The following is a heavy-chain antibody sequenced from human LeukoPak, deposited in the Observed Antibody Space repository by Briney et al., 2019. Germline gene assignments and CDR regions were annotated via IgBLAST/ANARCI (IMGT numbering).Heavy chain of an antibody. D-gene: IGHD3-10*01. J-gene: IGHJ6*03. V-gene: IGHV3-21*01. CDR3: ARESRDYYGSGSYYTPKYYYYMDV. Sequence: GGSLRLSCAASGFTFSSYSMNWVRQAPGKGLEWVSSISSSSYIYYADSVKGRFTISRDNAKNSLYLQMNSLRAEDTAVYYCARESRDYYGSGSYYTPKYYYYMDVWGKGTTVTVSS. CDR2: ISSSSYI. CDR1: GFTFSSYS.